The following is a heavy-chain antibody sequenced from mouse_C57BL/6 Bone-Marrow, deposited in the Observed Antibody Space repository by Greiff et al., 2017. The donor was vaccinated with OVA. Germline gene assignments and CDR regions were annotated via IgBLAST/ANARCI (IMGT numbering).Heavy chain of an antibody. CDR3: AREGDYPSYAMDY. CDR2: ISSGSSTI. Sequence: EVMLVESGGGLVKPGGSLKLSCAASGFTFSDYGMHWVRQAPEKGLEWVAYISSGSSTIYYADTVKGRFTISRDNAKNTLFLQMTSLRSEDTAMYYCAREGDYPSYAMDYWGQGTSVTVSS. CDR1: GFTFSDYG. J-gene: IGHJ4*01. V-gene: IGHV5-17*01. D-gene: IGHD2-4*01.